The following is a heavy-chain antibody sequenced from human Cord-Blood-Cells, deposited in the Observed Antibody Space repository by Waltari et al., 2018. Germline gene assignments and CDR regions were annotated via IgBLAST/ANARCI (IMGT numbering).Heavy chain of an antibody. CDR2: IYYSGST. CDR3: ARHAPYSSSLCYFDY. CDR1: GGSISSSSYY. Sequence: QLQLQESGPGLVKPSETLSLTCTVSGGSISSSSYYWGWIRQPPGKGLEWIGSIYYSGSTYYNPSLKSRVTISVDTSKNQFSLKLSSVTAADTAVYYCARHAPYSSSLCYFDYWGQGTLVTVSS. D-gene: IGHD6-13*01. J-gene: IGHJ4*02. V-gene: IGHV4-39*01.